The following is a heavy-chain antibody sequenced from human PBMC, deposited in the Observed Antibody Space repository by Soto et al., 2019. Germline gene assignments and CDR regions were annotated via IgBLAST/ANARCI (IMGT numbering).Heavy chain of an antibody. J-gene: IGHJ4*02. V-gene: IGHV3-15*01. CDR3: TTENYDFWSGYYQIDY. CDR2: IKSKTDGGTT. D-gene: IGHD3-3*01. Sequence: GGSLRLSCAASGFTFSNAWMSWVRQAPGKGLEWVGRIKSKTDGGTTDYAAPVKGRFTISRDDSKNTLYLQMNSLKTEDTAVYYCTTENYDFWSGYYQIDYWGQGTLVTVSS. CDR1: GFTFSNAW.